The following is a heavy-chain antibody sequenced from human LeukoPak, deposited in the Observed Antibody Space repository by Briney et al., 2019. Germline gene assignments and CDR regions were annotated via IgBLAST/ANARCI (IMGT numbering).Heavy chain of an antibody. J-gene: IGHJ4*02. Sequence: PGGSLRLSCVASGFTFSDSAVSWVRQAPGRGLEWVSGISDSGRSSYYTDSVKGRCTISIDNSKNTVSLQINNLRTEDTAVYFCARHDSLIPFWGQGTLVTVTP. V-gene: IGHV3-23*01. D-gene: IGHD3-16*01. CDR3: ARHDSLIPF. CDR1: GFTFSDSA. CDR2: ISDSGRSS.